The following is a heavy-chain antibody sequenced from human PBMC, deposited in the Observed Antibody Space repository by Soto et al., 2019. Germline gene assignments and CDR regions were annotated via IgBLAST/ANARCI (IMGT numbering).Heavy chain of an antibody. CDR1: GGSFSGYY. CDR2: INHSGST. Sequence: SETLSLTCAVYGGSFSGYYWSWIRQPPGKGLEWIGEINHSGSTNYNPSLKSRVTISVDTSKNQFSLKLSSVTAADTAVYYCASSLGYCSGGSCYEFWFDPWGQGTLVTVSS. D-gene: IGHD2-15*01. J-gene: IGHJ5*02. V-gene: IGHV4-34*01. CDR3: ASSLGYCSGGSCYEFWFDP.